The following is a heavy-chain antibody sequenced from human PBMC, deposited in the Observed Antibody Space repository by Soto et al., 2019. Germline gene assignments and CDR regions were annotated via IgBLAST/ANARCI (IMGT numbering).Heavy chain of an antibody. Sequence: GGSLRLSCAASGFTFSSYAMSWVRQAPGKGLEWVSAISGSGGSTYYADSVKGRFTISRDNSKDTLYLQMNSLRAEDTAVYYCAKGGSSWGEFDYWGQGTLVTVSS. CDR2: ISGSGGST. D-gene: IGHD6-13*01. J-gene: IGHJ4*02. V-gene: IGHV3-23*01. CDR3: AKGGSSWGEFDY. CDR1: GFTFSSYA.